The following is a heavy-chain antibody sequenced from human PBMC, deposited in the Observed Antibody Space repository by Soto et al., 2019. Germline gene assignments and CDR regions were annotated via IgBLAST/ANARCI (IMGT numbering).Heavy chain of an antibody. V-gene: IGHV3-74*01. Sequence: EVQLVESGGCLVQPGGSLRLSCAASGFTFSSDWMHWVRQNPGKGLVWVSRVNGDGSRTSYADSVKGRFTISRDNAKNTLYLQTNSLRADDTAVYYCARVGYGDYLFDYWGQGALVTVSS. J-gene: IGHJ4*02. CDR3: ARVGYGDYLFDY. CDR1: GFTFSSDW. D-gene: IGHD4-17*01. CDR2: VNGDGSRT.